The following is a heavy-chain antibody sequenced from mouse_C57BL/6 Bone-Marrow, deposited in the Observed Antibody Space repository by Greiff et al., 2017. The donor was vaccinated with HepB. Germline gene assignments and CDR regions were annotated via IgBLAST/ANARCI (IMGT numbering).Heavy chain of an antibody. CDR2: IYPGSGST. J-gene: IGHJ2*01. CDR3: ASTPTIVTPWDY. V-gene: IGHV1-55*01. CDR1: GYTFTSYW. D-gene: IGHD2-5*01. Sequence: QVQLKQSGAELVKPGASVKMSCKASGYTFTSYWITWVKQRPGQGLEWIGDIYPGSGSTNYNEKFKSKATLTVDTSSSTAYMQLSSLTSEDSAVYYCASTPTIVTPWDYWGQGTTLTVSS.